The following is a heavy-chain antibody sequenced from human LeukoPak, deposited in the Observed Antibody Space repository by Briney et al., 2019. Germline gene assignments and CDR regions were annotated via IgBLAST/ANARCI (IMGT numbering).Heavy chain of an antibody. Sequence: SETLSLTCTVSGGSISSGSYYWSWIRQPAGKGLEWIGHIYISGSTNYNPSLKSRVTISVDTSKNQFSLKLSSVTAADTAVYYCARDGGYEGNWFDPWGQGTLVTVSS. J-gene: IGHJ5*02. CDR3: ARDGGYEGNWFDP. D-gene: IGHD5-12*01. CDR2: IYISGST. CDR1: GGSISSGSYY. V-gene: IGHV4-61*09.